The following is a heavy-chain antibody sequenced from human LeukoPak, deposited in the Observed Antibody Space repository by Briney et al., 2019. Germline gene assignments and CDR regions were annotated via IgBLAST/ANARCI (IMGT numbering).Heavy chain of an antibody. J-gene: IGHJ4*02. CDR1: GGSISSYY. CDR2: FHYSGST. CDR3: ARGFRGGHFDY. D-gene: IGHD3-16*01. Sequence: SETLSLTCTVSGGSISSYYWSWIRQPPGKGLEWIGYFHYSGSTDYNPSLKSRVTISVDTSKNQFSLKLSSVTAADTAVYYCARGFRGGHFDYWGQGTLATVSP. V-gene: IGHV4-59*01.